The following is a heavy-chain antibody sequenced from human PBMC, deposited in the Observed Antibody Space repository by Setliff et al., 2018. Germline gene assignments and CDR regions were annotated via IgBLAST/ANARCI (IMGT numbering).Heavy chain of an antibody. CDR1: GGSISDYY. J-gene: IGHJ4*02. V-gene: IGHV4-59*01. Sequence: PSETLSLTCTVSGGSISDYYWSWIRQPPGKGLEWIGSIYYSGNTNYNPSLKSRVTISIDTSKNQFSLKLSSVTAADTAVYYCARPKYYNFWSAYYFDYWGQGTLVTVSS. CDR3: ARPKYYNFWSAYYFDY. CDR2: IYYSGNT. D-gene: IGHD3-3*01.